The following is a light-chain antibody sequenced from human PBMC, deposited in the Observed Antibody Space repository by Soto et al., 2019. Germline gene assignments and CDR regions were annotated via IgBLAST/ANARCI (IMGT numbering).Light chain of an antibody. Sequence: QSVLTQPPSASETPGQTASISCSGSSSNIGGNDVYWFQQLPGAAPKLLIYRSNQRPSGVPDRFSGSKSGTSASLVISGLRSEDEADYYSAAWSDGLSGWVFGGGTKLTVL. J-gene: IGLJ3*02. CDR3: AAWSDGLSGWV. CDR2: RSN. V-gene: IGLV1-47*01. CDR1: SSNIGGND.